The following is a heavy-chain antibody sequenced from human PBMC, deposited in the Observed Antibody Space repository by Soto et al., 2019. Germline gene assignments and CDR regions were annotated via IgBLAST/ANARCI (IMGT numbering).Heavy chain of an antibody. V-gene: IGHV4-39*01. Sequence: SETLSLTGSVSGGSIISNTNYWGWILQPPGKGLEWLLSIYYSVSSYQNPSLKSRFTMSFDTSKNQFSMTLTSVTAADTAVYFCARHNHGSGNFYPYYFDYWGHGILVTVSS. D-gene: IGHD3-10*01. J-gene: IGHJ4*01. CDR2: IYYSVSS. CDR1: GGSIISNTNY. CDR3: ARHNHGSGNFYPYYFDY.